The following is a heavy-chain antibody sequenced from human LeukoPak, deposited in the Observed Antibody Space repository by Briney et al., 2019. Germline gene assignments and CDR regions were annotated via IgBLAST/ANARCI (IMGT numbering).Heavy chain of an antibody. V-gene: IGHV1-8*03. J-gene: IGHJ5*02. CDR3: ASHFYDSSGNNWFDP. CDR2: MNPNSGNT. Sequence: VASVKVSCKASGYTFTSYDINWVRQATGQGLEWMGWMNPNSGNTGYAQKFQGRVTITRNTSISTAYMELSSLRSEDTAVYYCASHFYDSSGNNWFDPWGQGTLVTVSS. D-gene: IGHD3-22*01. CDR1: GYTFTSYD.